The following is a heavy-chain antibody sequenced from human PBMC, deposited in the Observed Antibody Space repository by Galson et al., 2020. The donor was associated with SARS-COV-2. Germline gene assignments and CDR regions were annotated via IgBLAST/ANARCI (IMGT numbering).Heavy chain of an antibody. CDR2: ISYDGSEK. D-gene: IGHD6-19*01. Sequence: GGSLRLSCAVSGFTLSDFAMHWVRQAPGRGLEWVAVISYDGSEKYYAESVKGRFTISRDRSQNTLFLQMNSLRAEDTAIYYCARVDSSGWYAHFDDWGQGTLVTVSS. V-gene: IGHV3-30*04. CDR1: GFTLSDFA. CDR3: ARVDSSGWYAHFDD. J-gene: IGHJ4*02.